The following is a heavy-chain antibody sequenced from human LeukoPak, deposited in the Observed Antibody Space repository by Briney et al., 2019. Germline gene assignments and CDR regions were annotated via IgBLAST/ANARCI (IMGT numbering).Heavy chain of an antibody. D-gene: IGHD5-12*01. Sequence: SGTLSLTCAVSGGSVSSSNWWSWVRQPPGKGLEWIGEIYRSGSTNYNPSLKSRVTISLDKSKNQFSLRLSSVTAADTAVYYCARYRGASGYHFDYWGQGTLVTVSS. CDR2: IYRSGST. V-gene: IGHV4-4*02. J-gene: IGHJ4*02. CDR3: ARYRGASGYHFDY. CDR1: GGSVSSSNW.